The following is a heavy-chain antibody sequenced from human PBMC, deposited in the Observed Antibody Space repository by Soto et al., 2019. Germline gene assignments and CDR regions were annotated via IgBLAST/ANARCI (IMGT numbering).Heavy chain of an antibody. J-gene: IGHJ5*02. CDR2: IKPDGSEK. D-gene: IGHD3-16*02. V-gene: IGHV3-7*01. CDR3: ARTFQSGDFSLYRPFDR. CDR1: GFTSSSYC. Sequence: GGSLRLSCAASGFTSSSYCMARVRQAPGKGLEWVANIKPDGSEKYYLNSVKGRFTISRDNAKNSLHLQMSSLRAEDTAVYYCARTFQSGDFSLYRPFDRSGQGTLVTVPS.